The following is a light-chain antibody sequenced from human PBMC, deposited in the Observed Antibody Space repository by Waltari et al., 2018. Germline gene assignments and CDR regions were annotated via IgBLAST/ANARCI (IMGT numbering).Light chain of an antibody. Sequence: QSALTQPPSVSGSPGQSITTSCTGTRRDVGGYNYVSWYPQHPDKAPKLMIYDVDERPSGVSIRFSGSKSGNTASLTISGLQAEDEADYYCCSYAGSGTYVFGTGTKVTVL. J-gene: IGLJ1*01. CDR3: CSYAGSGTYV. CDR1: RRDVGGYNY. CDR2: DVD. V-gene: IGLV2-23*02.